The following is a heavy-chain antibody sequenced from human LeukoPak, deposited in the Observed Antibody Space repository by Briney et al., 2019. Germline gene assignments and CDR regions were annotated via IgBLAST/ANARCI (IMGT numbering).Heavy chain of an antibody. J-gene: IGHJ6*02. CDR2: INHSGST. CDR1: GGSFSGYY. Sequence: SETLSLTCAVYGGSFSGYYWSWIRQPPGKGLEWIGEINHSGSTNYNPSLKSRVTISVDTSKNQFSLKLSSVTAADTAVYYCARDRYCSSTSCYDTYSIYYYGMDVWGQGTTVTVSS. CDR3: ARDRYCSSTSCYDTYSIYYYGMDV. V-gene: IGHV4-34*01. D-gene: IGHD2-2*01.